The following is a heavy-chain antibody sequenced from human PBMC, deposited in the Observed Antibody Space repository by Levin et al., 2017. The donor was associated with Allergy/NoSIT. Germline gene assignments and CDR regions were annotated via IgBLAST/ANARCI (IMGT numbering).Heavy chain of an antibody. V-gene: IGHV3-23*01. CDR2: ISGSGGTT. Sequence: GGSLRLSCAASGFTFSSYSMAWVRQAPGKGLEWVSVISGSGGTTHYAASVRGRFIICRDNSKNTVFLQMNILRAEDTATYYCAKEDSSCGSDCNSLLDYWGQGTLVTVSS. D-gene: IGHD2-21*02. CDR1: GFTFSSYS. CDR3: AKEDSSCGSDCNSLLDY. J-gene: IGHJ4*02.